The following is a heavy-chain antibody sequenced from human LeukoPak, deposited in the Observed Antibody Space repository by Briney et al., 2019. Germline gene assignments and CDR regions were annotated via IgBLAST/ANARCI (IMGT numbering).Heavy chain of an antibody. CDR1: GFTFSSYA. CDR2: ISGSGGST. J-gene: IGHJ4*02. V-gene: IGHV3-23*01. D-gene: IGHD3-10*01. Sequence: GGSLRLSCAASGFTFSSYAMSWVRQAPGKGLEWVSAISGSGGSTYYADSVKGRFTISRDNSKNTLNLQMNSLRAEDTAVYYCAKGSHTYYYGSGSYDWGQGTLVTVSS. CDR3: AKGSHTYYYGSGSYD.